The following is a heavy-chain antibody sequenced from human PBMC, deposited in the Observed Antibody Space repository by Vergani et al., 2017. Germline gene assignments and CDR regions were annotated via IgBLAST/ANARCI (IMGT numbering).Heavy chain of an antibody. D-gene: IGHD3-10*01. CDR1: GGSITSGSFY. CDR3: ARDSWTSELRGVYWFDT. J-gene: IGHJ5*02. CDR2: IHSSWTT. Sequence: QVQLHESGPGLVKPSQTLSLTCTVSGGSITSGSFYWSWIRQPAGKGLEWIGRIHSSWTTNYNPSPKSRVNLSVDTSKNQFSLRMTSVTAADTAVYYCARDSWTSELRGVYWFDTLGQGTLVSVSS. V-gene: IGHV4-61*02.